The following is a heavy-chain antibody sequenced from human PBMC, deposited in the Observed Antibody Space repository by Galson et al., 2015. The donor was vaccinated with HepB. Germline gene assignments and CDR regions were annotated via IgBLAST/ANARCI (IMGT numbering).Heavy chain of an antibody. CDR2: ISYDGSNK. CDR3: ARDGPDDLQWPTYFDY. V-gene: IGHV3-30*04. CDR1: GFTFSSYA. Sequence: SLRLSCAASGFTFSSYAMHWVRQAPGKGLEWVAVISYDGSNKYYADSVKGRFTISRDNSKNTLYLQMNSLRAEDTAVYYCARDGPDDLQWPTYFDYWGQGTLVTVSS. D-gene: IGHD3-3*01. J-gene: IGHJ4*02.